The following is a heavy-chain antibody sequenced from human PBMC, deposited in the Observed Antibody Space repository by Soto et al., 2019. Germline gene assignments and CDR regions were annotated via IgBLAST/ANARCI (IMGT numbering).Heavy chain of an antibody. CDR2: ISAYNGNT. V-gene: IGHV1-18*01. CDR3: ARGVGSGSYYNQYNWFDP. D-gene: IGHD3-10*01. CDR1: GYTFTSYA. J-gene: IGHJ5*02. Sequence: ASVKVSCKASGYTFTSYAIHWVRQAPGQRLEWMGWISAYNGNTKYAQKLQGRVTMTTDTSTSTAYMELRSLRSDDTAVYYCARGVGSGSYYNQYNWFDPWGQGTLVTVSS.